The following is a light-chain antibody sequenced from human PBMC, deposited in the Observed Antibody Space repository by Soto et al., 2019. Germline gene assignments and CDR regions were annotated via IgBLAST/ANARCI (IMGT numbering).Light chain of an antibody. CDR1: ETIFSW. CDR2: DGS. V-gene: IGKV1-5*01. Sequence: DIQMTQSPSTLSASVGDRVTVTCRASETIFSWLAWFQQKPGKAPKLLIYDGSTLESGVPSRFTGSGSGTEFTLTISSLQPDDFATYICQHYNSYSEAFGQGTKVELK. CDR3: QHYNSYSEA. J-gene: IGKJ1*01.